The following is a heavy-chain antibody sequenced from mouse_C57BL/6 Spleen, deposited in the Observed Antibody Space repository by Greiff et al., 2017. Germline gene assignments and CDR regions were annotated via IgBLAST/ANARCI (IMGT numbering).Heavy chain of an antibody. CDR2: ISSGSSTI. CDR1: GFTFSDYG. J-gene: IGHJ4*01. V-gene: IGHV5-17*01. Sequence: EVKLVESGGGLVKPGGSLKLSCAASGFTFSDYGMHWVRQAPEKGLEWVAYISSGSSTIYYADTVKGRFTISRDNAKNTLFLQMTSLRSEDTAMYYCARRDYDAYYYAMDDWGQGTSVTVSS. D-gene: IGHD2-4*01. CDR3: ARRDYDAYYYAMDD.